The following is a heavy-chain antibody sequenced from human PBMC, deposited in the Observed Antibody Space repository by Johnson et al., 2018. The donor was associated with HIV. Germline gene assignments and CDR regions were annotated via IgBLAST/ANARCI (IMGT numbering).Heavy chain of an antibody. Sequence: VQLLEYGGGVVQPGGSLRLSCAASGFTFSSYAMHWVRQAPGKGLEWVSVIYSGDNTYYADSVKGRFIISRDNSKNTLYLQMNSLRAEDTAVYYCAKEDGYSYGSDAFDIWGQGTMVTVSS. D-gene: IGHD5-18*01. CDR1: GFTFSSYA. CDR2: IYSGDNT. CDR3: AKEDGYSYGSDAFDI. V-gene: IGHV3-NL1*01. J-gene: IGHJ3*02.